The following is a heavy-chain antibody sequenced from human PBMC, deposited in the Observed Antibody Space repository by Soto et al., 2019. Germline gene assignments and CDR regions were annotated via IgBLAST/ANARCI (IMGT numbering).Heavy chain of an antibody. Sequence: QVQLVESGGGVVQPGRSLRLSCAASGFTFSSYGMHWVRQAPGKGLEWVAVIWYDGSNKYYADSVKGRFTISRDNSKNTLYLQMNSLRAEDTAVYYCARDKGTVTISYGMDVWGQGTMVTVSS. CDR3: ARDKGTVTISYGMDV. J-gene: IGHJ6*02. CDR2: IWYDGSNK. CDR1: GFTFSSYG. D-gene: IGHD3-3*01. V-gene: IGHV3-33*01.